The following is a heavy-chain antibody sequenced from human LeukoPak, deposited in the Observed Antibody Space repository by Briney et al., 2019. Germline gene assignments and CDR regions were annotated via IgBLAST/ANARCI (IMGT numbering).Heavy chain of an antibody. CDR2: IYPGDSDT. D-gene: IGHD3-10*01. Sequence: GESLKISCKGSGYSFTSYWIGWVRQMPGKGLEWMGIIYPGDSDTRYSPSFQGQVTISADKSISTAYLQWSSLKASDTAMYYCARLAVPAATWFGELLSPNVYFDYWGQGTTVTVSS. CDR3: ARLAVPAATWFGELLSPNVYFDY. J-gene: IGHJ4*03. V-gene: IGHV5-51*01. CDR1: GYSFTSYW.